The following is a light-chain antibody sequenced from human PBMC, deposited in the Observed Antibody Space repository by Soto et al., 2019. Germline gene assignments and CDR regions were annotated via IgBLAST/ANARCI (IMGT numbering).Light chain of an antibody. Sequence: QSALTQPRSVSGSPGQSVTISCTGTSSYVGGYNYVSWYQQHPGKALKLMIYDVTKRPSGVPDRFSGSRSGNTASLTISGLQAEDEADYYCCSYAGSYTTWVFGGGTQLTV. CDR1: SSYVGGYNY. CDR3: CSYAGSYTTWV. CDR2: DVT. J-gene: IGLJ3*02. V-gene: IGLV2-11*01.